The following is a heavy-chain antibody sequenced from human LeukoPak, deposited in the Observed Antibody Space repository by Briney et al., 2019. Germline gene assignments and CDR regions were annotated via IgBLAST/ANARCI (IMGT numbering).Heavy chain of an antibody. CDR3: ARPEPRYSAFDP. Sequence: PGTSLRLSCAASGFTFSTYAIHWVRQAPGKGLEWVAVISYDGSNKYYADSVKGRFTISRDNAKNSLYLHMNSLRDDDTAVYYCARPEPRYSAFDPWGQGTLVTVSS. J-gene: IGHJ5*02. D-gene: IGHD1-1*01. CDR1: GFTFSTYA. V-gene: IGHV3-30-3*01. CDR2: ISYDGSNK.